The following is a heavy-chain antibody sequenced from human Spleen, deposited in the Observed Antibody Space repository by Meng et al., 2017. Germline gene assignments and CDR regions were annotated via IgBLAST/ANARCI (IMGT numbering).Heavy chain of an antibody. D-gene: IGHD3-16*01. CDR1: GGSISGNNW. J-gene: IGHJ4*02. CDR2: IYHSGRT. CDR3: ARLGGVDPSPPL. V-gene: IGHV4-4*02. Sequence: QVQPQESGPGPVKPSGTLSLTCVVAGGSISGNNWWSWVRQPPGKGLEWIGEIYHSGRTNYNSFLESRVTISVDQSKNQFSLNLYSVTAADTAFYYCARLGGVDPSPPLWGQGTLVTVSS.